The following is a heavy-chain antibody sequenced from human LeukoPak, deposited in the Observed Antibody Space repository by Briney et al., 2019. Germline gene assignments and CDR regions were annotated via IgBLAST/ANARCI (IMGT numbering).Heavy chain of an antibody. CDR3: AKGSSYDAFDI. Sequence: GGSLRLSCAASGFTFDDYAMHWVRQAPGKGLEWASLISWDGGSTYYADSVKGRFTISRDNSKNSLYLQMNSLRAEDTALYYCAKGSSYDAFDIWGQGTMVTVSS. CDR1: GFTFDDYA. V-gene: IGHV3-43D*03. D-gene: IGHD3-10*01. CDR2: ISWDGGST. J-gene: IGHJ3*02.